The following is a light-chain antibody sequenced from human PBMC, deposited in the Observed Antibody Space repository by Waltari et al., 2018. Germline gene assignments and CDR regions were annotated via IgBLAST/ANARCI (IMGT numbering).Light chain of an antibody. V-gene: IGLV2-14*01. CDR3: SSYTSSSSPV. J-gene: IGLJ2*01. CDR1: SSEFGGYNY. Sequence: QSALTQPASVSGSPGQSITISCTGTSSEFGGYNYVSWYQQYPGKVPKLMIYDGSNRPSGVSDRFSGSKSGNTASLTISGLQAEDEGDYYCSSYTSSSSPVFGGGTKLTVL. CDR2: DGS.